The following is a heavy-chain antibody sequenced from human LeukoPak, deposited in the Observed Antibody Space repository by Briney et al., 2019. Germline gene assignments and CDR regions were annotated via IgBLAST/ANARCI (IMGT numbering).Heavy chain of an antibody. J-gene: IGHJ4*02. CDR3: AKALVIVGPDSSLHYFDY. CDR1: GFTFSSYA. Sequence: QSGGSLRLSCAASGFTFSSYAMSWFRQAPGKGLEWVSAISGSGGSTYYADSVKGRFTISRDNSKNTLYLQMNSLRAEDTAVYYCAKALVIVGPDSSLHYFDYWGQGTLVTVSS. CDR2: ISGSGGST. V-gene: IGHV3-23*01. D-gene: IGHD3-22*01.